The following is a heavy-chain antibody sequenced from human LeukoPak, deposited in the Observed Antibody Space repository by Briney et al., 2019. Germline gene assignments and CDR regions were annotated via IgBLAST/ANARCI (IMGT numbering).Heavy chain of an antibody. V-gene: IGHV3-13*04. CDR2: IGTVGDT. D-gene: IGHD3-10*01. J-gene: IGHJ3*02. CDR3: ARETGDVLLGAFDI. Sequence: GESLKISCAASGFTFSGYDMHWVRQATGRGLEWVSAIGTVGDTHYLDSVKGRFTISRENAKNSLYLQMNSLRAGDTAVYYCARETGDVLLGAFDIWGQGTMVTVSS. CDR1: GFTFSGYD.